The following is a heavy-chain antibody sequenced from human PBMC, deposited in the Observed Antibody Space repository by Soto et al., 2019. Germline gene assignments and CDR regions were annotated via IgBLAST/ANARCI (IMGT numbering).Heavy chain of an antibody. CDR3: ASWGGSGGSCYWCPFDF. CDR1: GFTFSSHA. J-gene: IGHJ4*02. Sequence: QVHLAESGGGVVQPGRSLRFSCVASGFTFSSHAVHWVRQAPGKGLEWVAVISFDGSNKHYADSVKGRFTISRDNSKNTLYLQMNSLSAEDTAVYSCASWGGSGGSCYWCPFDFWGQGTLVTVSS. V-gene: IGHV3-30-3*01. CDR2: ISFDGSNK. D-gene: IGHD2-15*01.